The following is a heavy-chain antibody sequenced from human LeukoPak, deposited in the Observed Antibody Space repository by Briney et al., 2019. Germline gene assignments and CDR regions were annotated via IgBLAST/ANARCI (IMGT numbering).Heavy chain of an antibody. CDR3: ARGHYYDSSGYDY. CDR2: ISSSSSYI. CDR1: GFTFSSYS. Sequence: GGSLRLSCAVSGFTFSSYSMNWVRQAPGKGLEWVSSISSSSSYIYYADSVKGRFTISRDNAKNSLYLQMNSLRAEDTAVYYCARGHYYDSSGYDYWGQGTLVTVSS. J-gene: IGHJ4*02. D-gene: IGHD3-22*01. V-gene: IGHV3-21*01.